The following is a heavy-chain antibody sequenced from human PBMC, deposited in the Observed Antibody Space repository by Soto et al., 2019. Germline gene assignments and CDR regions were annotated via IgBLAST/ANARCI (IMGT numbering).Heavy chain of an antibody. Sequence: VELVETGGGLIQPGGSLRLSCAVSGLTVSRTQMSWVRQAPGKELQWVSVIYSAGSTYYANAAKGRFTISRDISENKIFLELNGLTVDDTAVYYCARAREPEYSSSIFFDYWGRGTVVAVSS. J-gene: IGHJ4*01. CDR2: IYSAGST. D-gene: IGHD6-6*01. CDR3: ARAREPEYSSSIFFDY. CDR1: GLTVSRTQ. V-gene: IGHV3-53*02.